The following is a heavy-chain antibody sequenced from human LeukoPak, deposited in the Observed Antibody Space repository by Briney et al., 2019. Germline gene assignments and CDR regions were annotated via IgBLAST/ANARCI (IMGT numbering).Heavy chain of an antibody. Sequence: ASVKVSCKASGNTFKTSGISWVRQAPGQGLEWMGTINPFFGTSNYAQRFQGRVTIAADDDTSTVYMELSSLTSEDTAVYFCAREQDYFDRSSGYLKFQYLDYWGQGTLVTVSS. CDR1: GNTFKTSG. CDR2: INPFFGTS. CDR3: AREQDYFDRSSGYLKFQYLDY. D-gene: IGHD3-22*01. V-gene: IGHV1-69*13. J-gene: IGHJ4*02.